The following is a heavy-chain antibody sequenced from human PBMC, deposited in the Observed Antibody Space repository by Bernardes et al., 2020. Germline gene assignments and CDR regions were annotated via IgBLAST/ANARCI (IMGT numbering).Heavy chain of an antibody. V-gene: IGHV4-38-2*01. J-gene: IGHJ4*02. Sequence: SETPSLTCAVSGYSISSGYYWGWIRQPPGKGLEWIGSIHHGGKTYYNPSLKSRTTISVDTSKNQFSRRLNSVTAADTAVYYCARGWYCSSTTCLYYFEYWGQGTLVTVSS. CDR2: IHHGGKT. D-gene: IGHD2-2*01. CDR1: GYSISSGYY. CDR3: ARGWYCSSTTCLYYFEY.